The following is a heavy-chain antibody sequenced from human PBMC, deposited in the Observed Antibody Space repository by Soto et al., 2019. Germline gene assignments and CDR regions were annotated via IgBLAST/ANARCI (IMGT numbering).Heavy chain of an antibody. V-gene: IGHV4-30-4*01. D-gene: IGHD6-19*01. J-gene: IGHJ4*02. Sequence: QVQLQESGPGLVKPSQTLSLICTVSGGSISSGDYYWSWVRRPPGKGLEWIGNIYYSGSTYYNPSLESRFTMSVDTSQTQFSPELTSVTAEDMAAYYCARVVIGYRSGLYASFFAYWGQGTLVTVSS. CDR2: IYYSGST. CDR3: ARVVIGYRSGLYASFFAY. CDR1: GGSISSGDYY.